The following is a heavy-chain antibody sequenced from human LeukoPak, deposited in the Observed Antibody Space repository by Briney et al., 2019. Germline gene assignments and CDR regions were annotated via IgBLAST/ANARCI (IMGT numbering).Heavy chain of an antibody. CDR3: ARGRRDGYNLEYFDK. CDR2: FYYSGST. D-gene: IGHD5-24*01. J-gene: IGHJ4*02. V-gene: IGHV4-39*01. Sequence: SETLSLTCTVSGGSITSSSYYWGWIRQPPGRGLHWIGSFYYSGSTYYNPSLKSRVIIYVDTSKNQFSLKLSSVTAADTAVYYCARGRRDGYNLEYFDKWGQGTLVTVSS. CDR1: GGSITSSSYY.